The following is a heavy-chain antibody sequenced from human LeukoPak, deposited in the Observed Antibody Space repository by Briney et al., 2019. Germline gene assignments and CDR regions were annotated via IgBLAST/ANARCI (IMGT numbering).Heavy chain of an antibody. D-gene: IGHD6-13*01. CDR3: ARAGSSWYPRWFDP. CDR2: IYNSGST. CDR1: GGSISSHY. V-gene: IGHV4-59*11. J-gene: IGHJ5*02. Sequence: SETLSLTCTVSGGSISSHYWSWIRQPPGKGLEWIGYIYNSGSTNYNPSLKSRVTISTDTSKNQFSLKLSSVTAADTAVYYCARAGSSWYPRWFDPWGQGTLVTVSS.